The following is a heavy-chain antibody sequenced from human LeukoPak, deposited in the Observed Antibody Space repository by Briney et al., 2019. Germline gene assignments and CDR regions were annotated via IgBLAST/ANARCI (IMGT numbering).Heavy chain of an antibody. CDR1: GFNFSDYN. CDR3: AKGLGIYYYGMDV. V-gene: IGHV3-11*01. J-gene: IGHJ6*02. D-gene: IGHD7-27*01. Sequence: KPGGSLRLSCAASGFNFSDYNMRWVRQAPGKGLEWVSYSSSILPTTFYAESVEGRFTISRDNAKNSLYLQMNSLRAEDTALNYCAKGLGIYYYGMDVWGQGTTVTVSS. CDR2: SSSILPTT.